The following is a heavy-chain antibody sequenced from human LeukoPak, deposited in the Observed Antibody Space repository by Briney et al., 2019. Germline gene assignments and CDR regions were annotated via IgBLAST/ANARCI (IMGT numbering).Heavy chain of an antibody. CDR2: IYHSGST. J-gene: IGHJ4*02. Sequence: PSQTLSLTCAVSGGSISSGGYSWSWIRQPPGKGLEWIGYIYHSGSTYYNPSLKSRVTISVDRSKNQFSLKLSSVTAADTAVYYCARDSRSKRGIDYWGQGTLVTVSS. CDR1: GGSISSGGYS. CDR3: ARDSRSKRGIDY. D-gene: IGHD3-16*01. V-gene: IGHV4-30-2*01.